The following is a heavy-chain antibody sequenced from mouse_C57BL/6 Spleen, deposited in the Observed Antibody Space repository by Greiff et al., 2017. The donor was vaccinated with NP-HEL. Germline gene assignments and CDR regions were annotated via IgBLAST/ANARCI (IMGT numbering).Heavy chain of an antibody. Sequence: EVKVVESGGDLVKPGGSLKLSCAASGFTFSSYGMSWVRQTPDKRLEWVATISSGGSYTYSPDSVKGRFTISRDNAKNTLYLQMSSLKSEDTAMYYCARQAGGNYVWFAYWGQGTLVTVSA. CDR2: ISSGGSYT. D-gene: IGHD2-1*01. J-gene: IGHJ3*01. V-gene: IGHV5-6*01. CDR1: GFTFSSYG. CDR3: ARQAGGNYVWFAY.